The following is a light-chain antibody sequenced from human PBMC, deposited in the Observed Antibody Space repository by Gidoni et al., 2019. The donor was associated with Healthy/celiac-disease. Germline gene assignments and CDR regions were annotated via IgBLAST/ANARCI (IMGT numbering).Light chain of an antibody. CDR1: QSISSY. CDR3: QHSYSTPPT. CDR2: AAS. V-gene: IGKV1-39*01. J-gene: IGKJ4*01. Sequence: DIQMTQSPSSLSASVGDRVTITCRASQSISSYLNWYQQKPGKAPKLLIYAASSLQSGVPSRFSGSGSGTDFTLTISSLQPEDFATYYCQHSYSTPPTFXGXTKVEIK.